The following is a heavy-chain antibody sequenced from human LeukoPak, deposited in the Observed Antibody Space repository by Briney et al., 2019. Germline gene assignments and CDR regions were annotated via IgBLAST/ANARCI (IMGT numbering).Heavy chain of an antibody. J-gene: IGHJ4*02. CDR2: IYYSGST. CDR3: ARVSWELLLDY. Sequence: PSETLSLTCTVSGGSISSSSYYWGWIRQPPGKGLEWIGSIYYSGSTYYNPSLKSRVTISVDTSKNQFSLKLSSVTAADTAVYYCARVSWELLLDYWGQGTLVTASS. V-gene: IGHV4-39*07. D-gene: IGHD1-26*01. CDR1: GGSISSSSYY.